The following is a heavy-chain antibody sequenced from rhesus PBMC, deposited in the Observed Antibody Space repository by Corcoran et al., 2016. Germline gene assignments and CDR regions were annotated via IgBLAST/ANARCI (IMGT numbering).Heavy chain of an antibody. CDR1: GSSISSGYY. Sequence: QVQLQESGPGLVQPSEPLSLTCTVSGSSISSGYYWGWIRQPPVKGLEWIGNIYGNGGKNNLHPSLKSRLTLSTDTSKNQFSLKLTSVTAADTAVYYCGRVDCTSTACYFDNWGQGVLVTGSS. CDR2: IYGNGGKN. V-gene: IGHV4S14*01. D-gene: IGHD2-2*01. J-gene: IGHJ4*01. CDR3: GRVDCTSTACYFDN.